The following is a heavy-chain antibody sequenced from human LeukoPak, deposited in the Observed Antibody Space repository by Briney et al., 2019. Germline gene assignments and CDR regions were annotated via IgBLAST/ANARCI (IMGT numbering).Heavy chain of an antibody. CDR1: KFTFSSYA. J-gene: IGHJ4*02. CDR3: AKDRYAFWSTYSSNPFDY. Sequence: PGGSLGLSCAASKFTFSSYAMNWVRQASGKGLEWVSGISGSGGSTYYADSVKGRFTISRDNSKNTLYLQMNSLRAEDTAVYYCAKDRYAFWSTYSSNPFDYWGQGTLVTVSS. V-gene: IGHV3-23*01. CDR2: ISGSGGST. D-gene: IGHD3-3*01.